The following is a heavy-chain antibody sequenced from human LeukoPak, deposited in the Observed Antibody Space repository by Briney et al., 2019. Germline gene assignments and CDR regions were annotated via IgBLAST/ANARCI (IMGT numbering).Heavy chain of an antibody. V-gene: IGHV4-34*01. J-gene: IGHJ4*02. CDR1: GGSFSDYW. CDR2: INHSGST. Sequence: PSETLSLTCAVYGGSFSDYWWTWIRQSPGKGLEWIGEINHSGSTNYNPSLKSRVTISVDTSKNQFSLKLSSVTAADTAVYYCAREEGDYFDYWGQGTLVTVSS. CDR3: AREEGDYFDY.